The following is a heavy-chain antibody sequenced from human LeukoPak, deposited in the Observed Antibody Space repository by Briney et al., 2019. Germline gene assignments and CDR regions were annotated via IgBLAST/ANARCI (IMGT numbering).Heavy chain of an antibody. J-gene: IGHJ5*02. CDR2: IYYSGST. CDR1: GGSISSSGYY. D-gene: IGHD1-26*01. CDR3: ARHEYSGSYYGLSWFDP. Sequence: SEALSLTCTVSGGSISSSGYYWGWIRQPPGKGLEWIASIYYSGSTYYNPSLKSRVTISVGTSKNQLSLKLSSLTAADTAVYYCARHEYSGSYYGLSWFDPWGQGTLVTVSS. V-gene: IGHV4-39*01.